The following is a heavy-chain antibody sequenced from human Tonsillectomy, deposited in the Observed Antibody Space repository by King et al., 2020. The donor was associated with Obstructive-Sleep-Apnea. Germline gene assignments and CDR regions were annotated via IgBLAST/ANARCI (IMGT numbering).Heavy chain of an antibody. CDR1: GGSISSYY. V-gene: IGHV4-59*08. J-gene: IGHJ3*02. CDR3: ARLNRVYDILTGESQDGFDI. CDR2: IHYSGST. Sequence: VQLQESGPGLMKPSETLSLTCTVSGGSISSYYWNWIRQPPGKGLEWIGYIHYSGSTNNNPSLKSRVTISVDTSKNQFSLKLSSVTAADTAVYYCARLNRVYDILTGESQDGFDIWGQGTMVTVSS. D-gene: IGHD3-9*01.